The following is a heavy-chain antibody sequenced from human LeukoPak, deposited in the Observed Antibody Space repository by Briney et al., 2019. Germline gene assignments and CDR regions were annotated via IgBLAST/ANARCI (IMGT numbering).Heavy chain of an antibody. Sequence: ASVKVPCKASGYTFTGYYMHWVRQAPGQGLEWMGWINPNSGGTNYAQKFQGRVTMTRDTSISTAYMELGRLRSDDTAVYYCARARARYSYDAHFDYWGQGTLVTVSS. CDR2: INPNSGGT. CDR1: GYTFTGYY. CDR3: ARARARYSYDAHFDY. D-gene: IGHD5-18*01. J-gene: IGHJ4*02. V-gene: IGHV1-2*02.